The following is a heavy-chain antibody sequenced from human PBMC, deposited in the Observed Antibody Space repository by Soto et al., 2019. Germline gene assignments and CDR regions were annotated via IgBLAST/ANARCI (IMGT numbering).Heavy chain of an antibody. D-gene: IGHD2-21*02. CDR3: VRAGISGFNSDFYGAWLDP. CDR2: INAGNGNT. J-gene: IGHJ5*02. CDR1: GYTFTSYA. V-gene: IGHV1-3*01. Sequence: ASVKVSCKASGYTFTSYAMHWVRQAPGQRLEWMGWINAGNGNTKYYSDSVRGRFTISRDTSENTLYLQLNSLRVDDTAMYYCVRAGISGFNSDFYGAWLDPWGQGTQVTVSS.